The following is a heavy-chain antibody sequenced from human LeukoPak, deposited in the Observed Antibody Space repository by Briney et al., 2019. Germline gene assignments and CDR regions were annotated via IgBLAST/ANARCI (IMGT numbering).Heavy chain of an antibody. CDR2: IKEDGSGT. CDR1: AFAFSSNW. J-gene: IGHJ4*02. CDR3: ARDLHPRYYLPDY. Sequence: GGSLRLSCVASAFAFSSNWMSWVRQAPGKGLEWVASIKEDGSGTYYVDSVKGRFTISRDNAKNSLYLQMNSLRAEDTAVYYCARDLHPRYYLPDYWGQGTLVTVSS. V-gene: IGHV3-7*04. D-gene: IGHD1-26*01.